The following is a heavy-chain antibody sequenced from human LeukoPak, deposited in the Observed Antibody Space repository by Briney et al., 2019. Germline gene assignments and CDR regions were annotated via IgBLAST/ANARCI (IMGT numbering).Heavy chain of an antibody. CDR1: GGSISSYY. V-gene: IGHV4-59*08. J-gene: IGHJ5*02. Sequence: SETLSLTCTVSGGSISSYYWSWIRQPPGKGLEWIGYIFYSGSTNYNPSLKSRVTISVETSKNEFSLKLRSVTAADTAVYYCARPTARLGWFDPWGQGTLATVSS. D-gene: IGHD6-6*01. CDR2: IFYSGST. CDR3: ARPTARLGWFDP.